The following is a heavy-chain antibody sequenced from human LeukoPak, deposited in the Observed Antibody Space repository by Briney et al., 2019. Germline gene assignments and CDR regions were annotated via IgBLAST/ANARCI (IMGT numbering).Heavy chain of an antibody. J-gene: IGHJ4*02. CDR2: ISSSSSYT. CDR3: AKEQYSYGPFDY. D-gene: IGHD5-18*01. Sequence: GGSLRLSCAASGFTFSDYYMSWIRQAPGKGLEWVSYISSSSSYTNYADSVKGRFTISRDNAKNTLYLQMNSLRAEDTAVYYCAKEQYSYGPFDYWGQGTLVTVSS. CDR1: GFTFSDYY. V-gene: IGHV3-11*05.